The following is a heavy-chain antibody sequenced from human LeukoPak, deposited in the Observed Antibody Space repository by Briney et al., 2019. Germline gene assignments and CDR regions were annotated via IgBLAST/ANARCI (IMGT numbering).Heavy chain of an antibody. Sequence: GGSLRLSCAASGFTFSSYSMTWVRQAPGKGLEWVSSISTSSHYIYYADSMKGRFTISRDNAKNSLYLQMSSLRAEDTAVYCCARAPYPYGSGSHHYFDYWGQGTLVTVSS. J-gene: IGHJ4*02. CDR1: GFTFSSYS. D-gene: IGHD3-10*01. CDR2: ISTSSHYI. CDR3: ARAPYPYGSGSHHYFDY. V-gene: IGHV3-21*01.